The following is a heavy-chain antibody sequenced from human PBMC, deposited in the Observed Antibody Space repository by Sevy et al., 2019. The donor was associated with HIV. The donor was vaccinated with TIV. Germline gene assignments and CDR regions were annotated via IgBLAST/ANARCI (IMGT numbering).Heavy chain of an antibody. Sequence: SETLSLTCTVSGGSISSYYWSWIRQPAGKGLEWIGRIYTSGSINYNPSLKSRVTMSVDTSKNQFSLKLSSVTAADTVVYYCASSFRGKHSSGWPFDYWGQGTLVTVSS. CDR1: GGSISSYY. CDR2: IYTSGSI. D-gene: IGHD6-19*01. J-gene: IGHJ4*02. CDR3: ASSFRGKHSSGWPFDY. V-gene: IGHV4-4*07.